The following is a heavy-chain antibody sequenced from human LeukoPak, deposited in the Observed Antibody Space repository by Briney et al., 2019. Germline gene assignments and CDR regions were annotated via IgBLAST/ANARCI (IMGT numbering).Heavy chain of an antibody. D-gene: IGHD3-22*01. CDR2: INPSGGGT. CDR3: ARDAEDTMIVVSRQGYFDL. V-gene: IGHV1-46*01. J-gene: IGHJ2*01. Sequence: GASVKVSCKASGYTFTSYYMHWVRQAPGQGLEWMGIINPSGGGTSYTQKFQGRVTMTRDTSTSTVYMELSSLRSEDTAVYYCARDAEDTMIVVSRQGYFDLWGRGTLVTVSS. CDR1: GYTFTSYY.